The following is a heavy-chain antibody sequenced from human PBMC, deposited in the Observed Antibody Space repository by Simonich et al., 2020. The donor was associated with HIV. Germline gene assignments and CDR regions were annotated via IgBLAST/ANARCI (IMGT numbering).Heavy chain of an antibody. Sequence: EVQLVESGGGLVQPGRSLRLSCAASGFTFDDYAMPWVRKAPGTGLEGVSRISWKSGSIGYADSVKGRFTISRDNAKNSLYLQMNSLRAEDTALYYCAKDKGAYYGSGSPVYWGQGTLVTVSS. CDR2: ISWKSGSI. CDR1: GFTFDDYA. CDR3: AKDKGAYYGSGSPVY. J-gene: IGHJ4*02. D-gene: IGHD3-10*01. V-gene: IGHV3-9*01.